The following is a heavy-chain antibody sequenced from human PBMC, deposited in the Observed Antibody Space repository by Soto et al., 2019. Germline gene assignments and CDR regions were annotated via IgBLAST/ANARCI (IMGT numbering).Heavy chain of an antibody. CDR2: ISGSGGST. V-gene: IGHV3-23*01. Sequence: GGSLRLSCAASGFTFSSYAMSWVRQAPGKGLEWVSAISGSGGSTYYADSVKGRFTISRDNSKNTLYLQMNSLRAEDTAVYYCVRTSLVVAAATREDEWGQGTLVTISS. CDR3: VRTSLVVAAATREDE. CDR1: GFTFSSYA. D-gene: IGHD2-15*01. J-gene: IGHJ4*02.